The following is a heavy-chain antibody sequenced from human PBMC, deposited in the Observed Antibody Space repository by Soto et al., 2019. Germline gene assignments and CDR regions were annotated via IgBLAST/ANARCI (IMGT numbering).Heavy chain of an antibody. D-gene: IGHD3-10*02. J-gene: IGHJ6*02. CDR2: IIPIIGIA. CDR1: GGTFGSYS. V-gene: IGHV1-69*02. Sequence: QVQLVQSGAEVKKPGSSVNISCKASGGTFGSYSITWVRQAPGQGLEWMGMIIPIIGIANDAQKLQGRLKITADTSTGTAYMELGSLRSDDTAMYYCARTVRYYGLDVWGQGTTVTVSS. CDR3: ARTVRYYGLDV.